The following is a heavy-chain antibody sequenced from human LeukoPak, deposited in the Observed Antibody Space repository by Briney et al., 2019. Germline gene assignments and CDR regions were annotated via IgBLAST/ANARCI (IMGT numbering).Heavy chain of an antibody. CDR1: GASISSFY. Sequence: SETLSLTCAVSGASISSFYWSWIRQPPGKGLEWIGYVFYTGDTNYNPSLKSRVTVLLDTFKSQVSLSLTSVTAADTAVYYCARHPFATPFDHWGRGTLVTVSS. J-gene: IGHJ4*02. CDR2: VFYTGDT. CDR3: ARHPFATPFDH. V-gene: IGHV4-59*08.